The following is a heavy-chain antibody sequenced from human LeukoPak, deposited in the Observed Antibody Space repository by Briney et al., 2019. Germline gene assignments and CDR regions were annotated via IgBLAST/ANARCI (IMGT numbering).Heavy chain of an antibody. D-gene: IGHD6-13*01. J-gene: IGHJ4*02. CDR2: IESNGSSA. CDR3: ARGYGRAADFDF. CDR1: GFTFSKHW. V-gene: IGHV3-74*01. Sequence: GGSLRLSCVASGFTFSKHWMHWVRQAPGKGLVWVAVIESNGSSASYADSVEGRFTLSRDNAKNTLFLQMNSLRAEDTAMYYCARGYGRAADFDFWGQGTLVTVSS.